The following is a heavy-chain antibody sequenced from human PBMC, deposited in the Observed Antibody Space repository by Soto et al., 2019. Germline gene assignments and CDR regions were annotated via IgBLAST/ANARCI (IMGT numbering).Heavy chain of an antibody. V-gene: IGHV3-30-3*01. Sequence: QVQLVESGGGVVQPGRSLRLSCAASGFTFSSCAMHWVRQAPGKGLEWVAVISYDGSNKYYADSVKGRFTISRDNSKNPLYLQMNSLRAEDTAVYYCAREEGDSSSWYFDYWGQGTLVTVSS. J-gene: IGHJ4*02. CDR3: AREEGDSSSWYFDY. D-gene: IGHD6-13*01. CDR2: ISYDGSNK. CDR1: GFTFSSCA.